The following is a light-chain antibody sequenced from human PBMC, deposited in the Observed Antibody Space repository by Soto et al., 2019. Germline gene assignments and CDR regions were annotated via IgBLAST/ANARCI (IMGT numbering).Light chain of an antibody. Sequence: DIQMTQSPSAMSASVGDRVTITCRASQGISNYLVWFQQKPGGVPKRLIYAASILQSGVPSRFSASGSGTGFTLTVSSLHPEDFATYYCLQHHSYPYTFGQGTKVDIK. J-gene: IGKJ2*01. CDR1: QGISNY. CDR2: AAS. CDR3: LQHHSYPYT. V-gene: IGKV1-17*03.